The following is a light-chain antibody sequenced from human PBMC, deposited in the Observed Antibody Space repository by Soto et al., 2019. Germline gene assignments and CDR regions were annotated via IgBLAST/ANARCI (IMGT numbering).Light chain of an antibody. J-gene: IGKJ5*01. V-gene: IGKV3-15*01. CDR1: QSVSSSY. Sequence: IVLPKSPGTLSLSPGERATLSCRASQSVSSSYLAWYQQKPGQSPRLLIYGASTRATGIPARFSGSGSGTEFTLTISSLQSEDFAVYYCQQYNNWPPITFGQGTRLEIK. CDR3: QQYNNWPPIT. CDR2: GAS.